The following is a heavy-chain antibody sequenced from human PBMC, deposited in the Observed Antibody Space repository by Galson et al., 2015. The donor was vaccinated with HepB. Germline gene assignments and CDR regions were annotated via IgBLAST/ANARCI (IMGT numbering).Heavy chain of an antibody. Sequence: SLRLSCAASGFTFSSYGMHWVRQAPGKGLEWVAVISYDGSNKYYADSVKGRFTISRDNSKNTLYLQMNSLRAEDTAVYYCAKTLRNDAFDIWGQGTMVTVSS. V-gene: IGHV3-30*18. CDR1: GFTFSSYG. CDR2: ISYDGSNK. D-gene: IGHD4-17*01. CDR3: AKTLRNDAFDI. J-gene: IGHJ3*02.